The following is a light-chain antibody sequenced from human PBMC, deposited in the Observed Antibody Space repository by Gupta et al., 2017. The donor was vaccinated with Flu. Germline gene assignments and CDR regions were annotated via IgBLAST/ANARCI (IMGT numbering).Light chain of an antibody. CDR1: SGHSTYA. Sequence: QLVLTQSPSASASLGASVKLTCTLTSGHSTYAIAWHQQQPEKGPRYLMKRNSDGSHSKGDGIPDRFSGASSAAERYLTISSLQSEDEYYEYCQTWGTGIQVFGGGTKLTVL. CDR2: RNSDGSH. V-gene: IGLV4-69*01. CDR3: QTWGTGIQV. J-gene: IGLJ3*02.